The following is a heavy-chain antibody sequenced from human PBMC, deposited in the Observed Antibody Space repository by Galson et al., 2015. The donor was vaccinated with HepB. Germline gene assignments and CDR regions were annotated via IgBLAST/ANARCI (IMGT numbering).Heavy chain of an antibody. CDR2: ISYDGSNK. Sequence: SLRLSCAASGFTFSSYAMHWVRQAPGKGLEWVAVISYDGSNKYYADSVKGRFTISRDNSKNTLYLQMNSTRAEDTAVYYCARDGDDSSGYYYDYYYYYGMDVWGQGTTVTVSS. D-gene: IGHD3-22*01. V-gene: IGHV3-30-3*01. CDR1: GFTFSSYA. J-gene: IGHJ6*02. CDR3: ARDGDDSSGYYYDYYYYYGMDV.